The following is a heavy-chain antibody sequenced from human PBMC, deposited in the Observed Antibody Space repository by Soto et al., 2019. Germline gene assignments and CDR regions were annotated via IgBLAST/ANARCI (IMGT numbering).Heavy chain of an antibody. CDR1: GGTFSSYA. J-gene: IGHJ5*02. D-gene: IGHD6-13*01. CDR2: IIHLFGTA. V-gene: IGHV1-69*12. CDR3: ASAGRIDAAGGFDP. Sequence: QVQLVQSGAEVKKPGSSVKVSCKASGGTFSSYAISWVRQAPGHGLEWMGGIIHLFGTANYAQKFQGSVTITADAATCTAYMELSSLRSEYTAVYYCASAGRIDAAGGFDPWGQGTLVTVSS.